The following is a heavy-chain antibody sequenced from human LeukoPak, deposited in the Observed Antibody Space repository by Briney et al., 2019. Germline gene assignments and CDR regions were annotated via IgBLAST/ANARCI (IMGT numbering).Heavy chain of an antibody. CDR3: ARAYSSSWQVA. CDR2: INHSGST. D-gene: IGHD6-13*01. J-gene: IGHJ5*02. V-gene: IGHV4-34*01. Sequence: SETLSLTCAVYGGSFSGYYWSWIRQPPGKGLEWIGEINHSGSTNYNPSLKSRVTISVDTSKNQFSLKLSSVTAADTAVCYCARAYSSSWQVAWGQGTLVTVSS. CDR1: GGSFSGYY.